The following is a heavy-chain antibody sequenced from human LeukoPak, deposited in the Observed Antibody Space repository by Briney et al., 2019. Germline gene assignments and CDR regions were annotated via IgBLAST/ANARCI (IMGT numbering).Heavy chain of an antibody. CDR1: GFTFSSYA. J-gene: IGHJ4*02. V-gene: IGHV3-64*01. D-gene: IGHD4-11*01. CDR3: ARAGRNSYYDY. Sequence: GGSLRLSCAASGFTFSSYALHWVRQAPEKGLEYVSAISTNGGSTYYANSVRGRFTISRDNSKNTLYLQMGSLRAEDTGVYYCARAGRNSYYDYWGQGTLVTVSS. CDR2: ISTNGGST.